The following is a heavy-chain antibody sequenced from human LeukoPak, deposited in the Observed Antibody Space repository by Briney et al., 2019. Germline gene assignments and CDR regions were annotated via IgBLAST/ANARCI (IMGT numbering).Heavy chain of an antibody. Sequence: TSETLSFISTVSGVSNKVFCWSWIRQPPGKGLEWIGQIYYGGSTNYNPSLKSRVTIPLDTSKNQFSLQLNSVTAADTAVYYGARAIGGAGNVIDYWGQGTLVTVSS. CDR1: GVSNKVFC. CDR2: IYYGGST. J-gene: IGHJ4*02. CDR3: ARAIGGAGNVIDY. D-gene: IGHD1-26*01. V-gene: IGHV4-59*01.